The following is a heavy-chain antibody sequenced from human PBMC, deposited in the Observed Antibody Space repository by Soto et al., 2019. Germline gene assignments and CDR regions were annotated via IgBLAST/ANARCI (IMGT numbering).Heavy chain of an antibody. CDR2: INHSGST. V-gene: IGHV4-34*01. D-gene: IGHD1-1*01. J-gene: IGHJ4*02. Sequence: PSETLSLTCAVYGGSFSGYYWSWIRQPPGKGLEWIGEINHSGSTNYNPSLKSRVTISVDTSKNQFSLKLSSVTAADTAVYYCARKELERRRSFDYWGQGTLVTVSS. CDR3: ARKELERRRSFDY. CDR1: GGSFSGYY.